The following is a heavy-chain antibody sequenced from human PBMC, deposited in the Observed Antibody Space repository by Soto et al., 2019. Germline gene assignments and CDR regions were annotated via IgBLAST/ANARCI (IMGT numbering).Heavy chain of an antibody. V-gene: IGHV4-30-4*01. Sequence: SETLSLTCSVSGDSINTADYFWTWIRQTPGKGLEWIGSIYYIGSTYYNPSLKSRITISVDTSKNLFSLKVASVISTDTARYYCARGAYTYGHTGSWSQGPTVTVYS. CDR2: IYYIGST. CDR3: ARGAYTYGHTGS. J-gene: IGHJ5*02. CDR1: GDSINTADYF. D-gene: IGHD5-18*01.